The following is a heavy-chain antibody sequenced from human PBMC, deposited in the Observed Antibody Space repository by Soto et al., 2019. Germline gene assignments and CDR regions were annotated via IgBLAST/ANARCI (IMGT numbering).Heavy chain of an antibody. Sequence: ASVKVSCKATGYTFTSYYMHWVRQAPGQGLEWMGILHPSSGSTSYAQKFQGRVTMTRDTSTSTVYMELSSLRTDDTAVYYCARDTRGDSNWFDPWGQGTLVTVSS. CDR1: GYTFTSYY. D-gene: IGHD4-17*01. V-gene: IGHV1-46*03. CDR2: LHPSSGST. J-gene: IGHJ5*02. CDR3: ARDTRGDSNWFDP.